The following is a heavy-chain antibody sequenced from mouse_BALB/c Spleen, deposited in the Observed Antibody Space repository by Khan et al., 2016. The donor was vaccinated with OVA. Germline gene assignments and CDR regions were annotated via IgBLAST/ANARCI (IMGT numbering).Heavy chain of an antibody. V-gene: IGHV5-6*01. CDR3: ASHLTGSFAY. Sequence: EVQLVESGGDLVKPGGSLKLSCAASGFIFSSYSMSWVRQTPDKRLEWVATISSGGDYTYYPDNVKGRFPISRDNAKNNLYLQMSSLKSEDTAMYYCASHLTGSFAYWGQGTLVTVSA. CDR1: GFIFSSYS. CDR2: ISSGGDYT. D-gene: IGHD4-1*01. J-gene: IGHJ3*01.